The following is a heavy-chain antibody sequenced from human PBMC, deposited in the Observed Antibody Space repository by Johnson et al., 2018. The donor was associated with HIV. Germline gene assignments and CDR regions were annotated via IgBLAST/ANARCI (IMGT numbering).Heavy chain of an antibody. D-gene: IGHD1-1*01. V-gene: IGHV3-66*01. J-gene: IGHJ3*02. CDR1: GISVIKNY. Sequence: VQLVESGGGLVQPGGSLRLSCEASGISVIKNYMSWVRQAPGKGLEWVSLIYSGDNTKYADSVKGRFIISRDTSENTLYLQMNSLKTEDTALYYCTTGLSWNDAFHIWAQGTMVTVSS. CDR3: TTGLSWNDAFHI. CDR2: IYSGDNT.